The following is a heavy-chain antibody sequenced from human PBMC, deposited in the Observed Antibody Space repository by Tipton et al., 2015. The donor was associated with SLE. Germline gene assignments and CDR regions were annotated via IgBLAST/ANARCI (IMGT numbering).Heavy chain of an antibody. D-gene: IGHD3-9*01. CDR2: IYYSGTT. CDR1: GASIYSDY. J-gene: IGHJ4*02. Sequence: TLSLTCTVSGASIYSDYWSWIRQPPGKGLEWIGYIYYSGTTDYNPSLKSRVTISVDRSKKQFSLKLSSVTAADTAVYYCATELTYYDILTGYDLFDYWGQGTLVTVSS. V-gene: IGHV4-59*01. CDR3: ATELTYYDILTGYDLFDY.